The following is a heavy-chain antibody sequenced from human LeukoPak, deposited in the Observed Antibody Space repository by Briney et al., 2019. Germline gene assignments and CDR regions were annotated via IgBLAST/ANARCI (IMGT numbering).Heavy chain of an antibody. V-gene: IGHV3-48*03. CDR2: ISSSGSTI. CDR3: ARDRTAFGVVTYYGMDV. Sequence: GGSLRLFCAASGFTFSSYEMNWGRQAPGKGLEWVSYISSSGSTIYYADSVKGRFTISRDNAKNSLYLQMNSLRAEDTAVYYCARDRTAFGVVTYYGMDVWGQGTTVTVSS. D-gene: IGHD3-3*01. CDR1: GFTFSSYE. J-gene: IGHJ6*02.